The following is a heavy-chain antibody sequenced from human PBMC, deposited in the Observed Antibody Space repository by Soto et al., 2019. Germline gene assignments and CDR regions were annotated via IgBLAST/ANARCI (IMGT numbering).Heavy chain of an antibody. J-gene: IGHJ3*02. CDR3: AIVSEDFYAISGYYDAFDI. Sequence: PGESLKISCKGPGYSFTSYWIGWVRQMPGKGLEWMGIIYPGDSDTRYSPSFQGQVTISADKSISTAYLQWSSLKASDTAMYYCAIVSEDFYAISGYYDAFDICGQGTMVTVSS. V-gene: IGHV5-51*01. CDR1: GYSFTSYW. D-gene: IGHD3-22*01. CDR2: IYPGDSDT.